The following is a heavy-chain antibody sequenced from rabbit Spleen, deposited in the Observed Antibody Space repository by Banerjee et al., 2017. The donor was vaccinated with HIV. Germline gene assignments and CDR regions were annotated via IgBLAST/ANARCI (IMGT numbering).Heavy chain of an antibody. J-gene: IGHJ4*01. CDR3: ARDLAGVIGWNFSL. D-gene: IGHD4-1*01. Sequence: QSLEESGGDLVKPGASLTLTCTASGIDFSSYFYMCWVRQAPGKGLEWVACIYTGSSGTTYYASWAKGRFTISKTSSTVDLKMTSLTAADTATYFCARDLAGVIGWNFSLWGQGTLVTVS. CDR2: IYTGSSGTT. V-gene: IGHV1S40*01. CDR1: GIDFSSYFY.